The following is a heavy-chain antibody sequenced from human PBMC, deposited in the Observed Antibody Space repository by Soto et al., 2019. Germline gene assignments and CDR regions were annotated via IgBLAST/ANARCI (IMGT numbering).Heavy chain of an antibody. J-gene: IGHJ4*02. Sequence: WGPLRLSCAASGFTFSSYATHWVRQAPGKGLEYVSAISSNGGSTYYANSVKGRFTISRDNSKNTLYLQMGSLRAEDMAVYYCARRDYYGSGIDYWGQGTLVTVSS. CDR3: ARRDYYGSGIDY. D-gene: IGHD3-10*01. CDR2: ISSNGGST. V-gene: IGHV3-64*01. CDR1: GFTFSSYA.